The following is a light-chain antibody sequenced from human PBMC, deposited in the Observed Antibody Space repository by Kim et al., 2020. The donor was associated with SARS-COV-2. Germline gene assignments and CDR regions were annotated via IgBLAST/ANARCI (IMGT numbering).Light chain of an antibody. Sequence: LPPGESAPLSCMASQSIAPNHLAWFQQKPGQAPRLLIYGTSSRATGIPDRFSASESGTDFTLTISRLEPEDVAVYFCQEYDRPPYTFGQGTKLEIK. V-gene: IGKV3-20*01. CDR2: GTS. CDR3: QEYDRPPYT. CDR1: QSIAPNH. J-gene: IGKJ2*01.